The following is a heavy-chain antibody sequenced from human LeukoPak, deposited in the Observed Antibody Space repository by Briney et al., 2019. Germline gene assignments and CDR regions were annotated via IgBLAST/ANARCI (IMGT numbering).Heavy chain of an antibody. CDR1: GFRFSSYW. V-gene: IGHV3-7*01. J-gene: IGHJ4*02. Sequence: GGSLRLSCAASGFRFSSYWMTWVRQAPGKGLEWVATIKQHGSESYYVDSVKGRFTISRDNAKNSLYLQMNSLRAEDTAVYYCARIKRYYWGQGTLVTASS. CDR3: ARIKRYY. CDR2: IKQHGSES.